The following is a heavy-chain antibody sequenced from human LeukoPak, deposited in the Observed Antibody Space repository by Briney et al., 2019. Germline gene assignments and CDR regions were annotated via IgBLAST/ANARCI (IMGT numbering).Heavy chain of an antibody. CDR1: GFTFSSYA. Sequence: GSLRLSCAASGFTFSSYAMSWIRQPPGKGLEWMGEINHSGSTDYNPSLKSRVTISVVTTKNQISLKLSSVTAADTAVYYCARVSKGYSYGYSWFDPWGQGTLVTVSS. V-gene: IGHV4-34*01. D-gene: IGHD5-18*01. CDR2: INHSGST. J-gene: IGHJ5*02. CDR3: ARVSKGYSYGYSWFDP.